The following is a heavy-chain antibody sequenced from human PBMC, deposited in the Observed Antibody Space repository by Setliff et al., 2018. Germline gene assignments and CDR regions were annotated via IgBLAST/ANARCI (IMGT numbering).Heavy chain of an antibody. CDR2: IYHSGST. J-gene: IGHJ5*02. V-gene: IGHV4-38-2*02. D-gene: IGHD3-10*01. CDR1: GYSISSGYY. Sequence: ETLSLTCTVSGYSISSGYYWGWIRQPPGKGLEWIGSIYHSGSTYYNPPLKSRVTISVDKSKNQFSLKLSSVTAADTAVYYCAREIYGSGLNWFDPWGQGTLVTSPQ. CDR3: AREIYGSGLNWFDP.